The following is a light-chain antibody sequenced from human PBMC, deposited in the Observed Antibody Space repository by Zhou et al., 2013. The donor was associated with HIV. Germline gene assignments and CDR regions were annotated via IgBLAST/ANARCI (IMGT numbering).Light chain of an antibody. CDR3: MQSIEHPRT. V-gene: IGKV2D-29*01. Sequence: DIVMTQTPLXLSVTPGQPASISCKSSQSLLHSDGKTYLYWYLQKAGQPPQLLINEVSNRFYGVPDRFSGSGSVTDFTLRISRVEAEDVGIYYCMQSIEHPRTFGQGTKVEIK. J-gene: IGKJ1*01. CDR1: QSLLHSDGKTY. CDR2: EVS.